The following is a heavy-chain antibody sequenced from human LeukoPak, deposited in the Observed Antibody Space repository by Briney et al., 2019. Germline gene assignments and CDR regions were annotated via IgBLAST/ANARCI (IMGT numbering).Heavy chain of an antibody. D-gene: IGHD4-17*01. CDR2: IIPIFGTA. J-gene: IGHJ6*02. CDR1: GGTLSSYA. V-gene: IGHV1-69*13. CDR3: ARQFYGDLRGMDV. Sequence: SVKVSCKASGGTLSSYAISWVRQAPGQGLEWMGGIIPIFGTANYAQKFQGRVTITADESTSTAYMELSSLRSEDTAVYYCARQFYGDLRGMDVWGQGTTVTVSS.